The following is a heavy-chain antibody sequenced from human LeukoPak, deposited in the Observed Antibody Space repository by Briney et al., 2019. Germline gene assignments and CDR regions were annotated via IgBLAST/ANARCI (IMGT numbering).Heavy chain of an antibody. CDR3: ARAPVTLPPWAFDI. D-gene: IGHD2-21*02. CDR2: IYYSGST. V-gene: IGHV4-30-4*01. J-gene: IGHJ3*02. CDR1: GSSICSGDYY. Sequence: PSQTLSLTCTVSGSSICSGDYYWSWIRQPPGKGLEWIGYIYYSGSTYYNPSLKSRVTISVDTSKNQFSLKLSSVTAADTAVYYCARAPVTLPPWAFDIWGQGTMVTVSP.